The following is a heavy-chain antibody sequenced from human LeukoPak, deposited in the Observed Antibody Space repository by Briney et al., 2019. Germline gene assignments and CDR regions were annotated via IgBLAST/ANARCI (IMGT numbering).Heavy chain of an antibody. CDR3: ARDSGDILTGWALDY. Sequence: SETLSLTCTVSGGSISSYYWSWIRQPPGKGLEWIGYIYYSGSTNYNSSLKSRVTISVDTSKNQFSLKLSSVTAADTAVYYCARDSGDILTGWALDYWGQGTLVTVSS. J-gene: IGHJ4*02. CDR1: GGSISSYY. V-gene: IGHV4-59*01. D-gene: IGHD3-9*01. CDR2: IYYSGST.